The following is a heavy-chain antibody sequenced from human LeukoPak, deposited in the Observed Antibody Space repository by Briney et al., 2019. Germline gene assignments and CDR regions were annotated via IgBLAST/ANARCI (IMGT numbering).Heavy chain of an antibody. D-gene: IGHD6-6*01. CDR3: ARDISSSSGGGY. CDR1: GYTFTGYY. Sequence: ASVKVSCKDSGYTFTGYYMHWVRQAPGQGLEWMGWINPNSGGTNYAQKFQGRITMTRDTSISTAYMELSRLRSDDTAVYYCARDISSSSGGGYWGQGTLVTVSS. CDR2: INPNSGGT. V-gene: IGHV1-2*02. J-gene: IGHJ4*02.